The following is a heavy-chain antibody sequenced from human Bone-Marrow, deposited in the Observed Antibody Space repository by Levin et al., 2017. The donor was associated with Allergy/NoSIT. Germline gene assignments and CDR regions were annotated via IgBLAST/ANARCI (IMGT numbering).Heavy chain of an antibody. Sequence: GESLKISCAASGFTFSSYSMNWVRQAPGKGLEWVSSITSTSTYIYYADSVKGRFTISRDNAKNSLYLQMNSLRAEDTAVYYCARDFSTTTTEDYYYYMDGWGKGTTVTVSS. CDR1: GFTFSSYS. D-gene: IGHD2-2*01. V-gene: IGHV3-21*01. J-gene: IGHJ6*03. CDR2: ITSTSTYI. CDR3: ARDFSTTTTEDYYYYMDG.